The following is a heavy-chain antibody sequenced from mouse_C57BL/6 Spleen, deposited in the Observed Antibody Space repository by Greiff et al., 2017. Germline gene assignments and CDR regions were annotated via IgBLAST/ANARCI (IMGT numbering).Heavy chain of an antibody. D-gene: IGHD1-1*01. V-gene: IGHV1-69*01. CDR3: AIHYYGSRGFDY. CDR2: IDPSDSYT. Sequence: QVQLQQPGAELVMPGASVKLSCKASGYTFTSYWMHWVKQRPGQGLEWIGEIDPSDSYTNYNQKFKGKSTLTVDKSSSTAYMQLSSLTSEDSAVYYCAIHYYGSRGFDYWGQGTTLTVSS. CDR1: GYTFTSYW. J-gene: IGHJ2*01.